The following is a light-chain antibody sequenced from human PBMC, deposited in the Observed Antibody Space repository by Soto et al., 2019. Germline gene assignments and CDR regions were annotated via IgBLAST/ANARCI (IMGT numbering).Light chain of an antibody. Sequence: DAVLTQSPLSLPVTLGQPAAISCRSSQSLVYSNGNAYLIWFQQRPGQSPRRLRYQVSTRDAGVPGRFSGSGSGTYFTLTISRVEAEDVGLYYCMQGTHWPWTFGQGTKVEIK. CDR2: QVS. V-gene: IGKV2-30*01. J-gene: IGKJ1*01. CDR3: MQGTHWPWT. CDR1: QSLVYSNGNAY.